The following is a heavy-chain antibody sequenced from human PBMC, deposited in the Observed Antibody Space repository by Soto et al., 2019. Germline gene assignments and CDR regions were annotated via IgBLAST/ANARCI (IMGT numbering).Heavy chain of an antibody. CDR1: GYTFTGYY. J-gene: IGHJ4*02. CDR2: INPNSGGT. V-gene: IGHV1-2*04. Sequence: ASVKVSCKASGYTFTGYYMHWVRQAPGQGLEWMGWINPNSGGTKYAQKFQGWVTMTRDTSISTAYKELSRLRFDDTAVFYCARGGIVVVPAPHLFDYWGQGTQVTVSS. CDR3: ARGGIVVVPAPHLFDY. D-gene: IGHD2-2*01.